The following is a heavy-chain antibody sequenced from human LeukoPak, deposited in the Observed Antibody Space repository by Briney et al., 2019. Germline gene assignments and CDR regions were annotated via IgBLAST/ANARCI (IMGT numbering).Heavy chain of an antibody. V-gene: IGHV3-23*01. Sequence: GGSLRLSCAASGFTFSTXXXXXXXQAXXXXLEXXXXFXGSDXSTYYADSVKGRFTFSRDNSKNTLSLQMNSLRAEDTAVYYCAKLLSASCYAGADFWGQGTLVTVSS. J-gene: IGHJ4*02. CDR2: FXGSDXST. CDR1: GFTFSTXX. CDR3: AKLLSASCYAGADF. D-gene: IGHD2-2*01.